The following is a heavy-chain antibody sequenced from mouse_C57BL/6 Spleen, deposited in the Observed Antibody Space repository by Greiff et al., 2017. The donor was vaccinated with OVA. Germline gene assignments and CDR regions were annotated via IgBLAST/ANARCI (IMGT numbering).Heavy chain of an antibody. J-gene: IGHJ2*01. Sequence: QVQLKQPGAELVMPGASVKLSCKASGYTFTSYWMHWVKQRPGQGLEWIGEIDPSDSYTNYNQKFKGKATLTVDKSSSTAYMQLSSLTSEDSAVYYCARHQLVGGNGYFDYWGQGTTLTVSS. V-gene: IGHV1-69*01. CDR1: GYTFTSYW. CDR3: ARHQLVGGNGYFDY. CDR2: IDPSDSYT. D-gene: IGHD1-1*02.